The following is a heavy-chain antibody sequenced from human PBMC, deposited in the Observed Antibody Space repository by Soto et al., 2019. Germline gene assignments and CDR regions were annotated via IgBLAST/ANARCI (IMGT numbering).Heavy chain of an antibody. J-gene: IGHJ5*02. CDR2: INPNTGGT. D-gene: IGHD1-26*01. CDR3: ARAPWDGSATSNWFDP. V-gene: IGHV1-2*04. Sequence: QVQLVQSGSEVKKPGASVKVSCKASGYTFTDYFIHWVRQAPGQGLEWMGCINPNTGGTNYAEMFQGFVTMTRDTSVTTVYMELSRLQSDDTALYYCARAPWDGSATSNWFDPWGQGTLVSVSS. CDR1: GYTFTDYF.